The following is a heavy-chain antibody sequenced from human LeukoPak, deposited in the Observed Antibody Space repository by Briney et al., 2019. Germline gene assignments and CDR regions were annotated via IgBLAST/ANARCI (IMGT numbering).Heavy chain of an antibody. V-gene: IGHV1-46*01. D-gene: IGHD3-3*01. CDR2: INPSGGST. CDR3: ARSFSPAGYFDY. CDR1: GYTFTSYY. Sequence: APVKVSCKASGYTFTSYYMHWVRQAPGQGLEWMGIINPSGGSTSYAQKFQGRVTMTRDTSTSTVYMELSSLRSEDTAVYYCARSFSPAGYFDYWGQGTLVTVSS. J-gene: IGHJ4*02.